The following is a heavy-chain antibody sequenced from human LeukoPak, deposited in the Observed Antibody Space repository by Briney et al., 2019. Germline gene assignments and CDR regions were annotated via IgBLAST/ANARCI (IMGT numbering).Heavy chain of an antibody. CDR1: GGSISSYY. D-gene: IGHD1-26*01. Sequence: SETLSLTCTVSGGSISSYYWSWIRQPPGKGLEWIGYIYYSGSTNYNPSLKSRVTISVDTSKNQFSLKLSSVTAADTAVYYCARHGSIVGASTPYYFDYWGQGTLVTVSS. CDR3: ARHGSIVGASTPYYFDY. J-gene: IGHJ4*02. V-gene: IGHV4-59*08. CDR2: IYYSGST.